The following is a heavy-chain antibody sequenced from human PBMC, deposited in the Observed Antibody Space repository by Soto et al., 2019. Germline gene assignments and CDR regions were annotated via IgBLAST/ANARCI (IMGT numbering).Heavy chain of an antibody. CDR3: ARAGYSGYDFEALGY. CDR1: GYTFTGYY. J-gene: IGHJ4*02. V-gene: IGHV1-2*04. Sequence: ASVKVSCKASGYTFTGYYMHWVRQAPGQGLEWMGWINPNSGGTNYAQKFQGWVTMTRDTSISTAYMELSRLRSDDTAVYYCARAGYSGYDFEALGYWGQGTLVTVSS. D-gene: IGHD5-12*01. CDR2: INPNSGGT.